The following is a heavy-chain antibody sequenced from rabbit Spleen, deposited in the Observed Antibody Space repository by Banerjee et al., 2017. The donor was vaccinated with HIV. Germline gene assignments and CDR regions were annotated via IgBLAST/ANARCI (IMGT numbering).Heavy chain of an antibody. CDR2: INAVTGKA. Sequence: QEQLVESGGGLVRPEGSLKLSCTASGFSFSNKAVMCWVRQAPGKGLQWIACINAVTGKAVYATWAKGRFTFSKPSSTTVTLQMTSLTAADTATYFCARDSDGVIGWNFGWWGPGTLVTVS. J-gene: IGHJ4*01. V-gene: IGHV1S45*01. D-gene: IGHD1-1*01. CDR1: GFSFSNKAV. CDR3: ARDSDGVIGWNFGW.